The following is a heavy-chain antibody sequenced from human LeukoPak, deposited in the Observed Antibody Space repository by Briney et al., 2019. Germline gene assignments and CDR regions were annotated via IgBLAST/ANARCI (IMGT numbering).Heavy chain of an antibody. Sequence: PSETLSLTCAVYGGSFSGYYWSWIRQPPGKGLEWIGEINHSGSTNYNPSLKSRVTISVDTSKNQFSLKLSSVTAADTAVYYCAIPGGGYSSSYYRYNNWFDPWGQGTLVTVSS. J-gene: IGHJ5*02. CDR1: GGSFSGYY. CDR3: AIPGGGYSSSYYRYNNWFDP. V-gene: IGHV4-34*01. D-gene: IGHD2-2*01. CDR2: INHSGST.